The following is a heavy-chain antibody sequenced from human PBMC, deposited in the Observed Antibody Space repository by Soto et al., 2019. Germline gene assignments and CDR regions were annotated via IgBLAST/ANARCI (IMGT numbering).Heavy chain of an antibody. CDR2: VHHSWGS. CDR3: ARQGFGGLHGLVDG. J-gene: IGHJ6*02. Sequence: PSETLSLTCTVSGGSISSYYWSWIRQPPGKGLEWIGYVHHSWGSNYNPSLKSRVAISLDTSKSQFSLKLTSVTAADTAVYYCARQGFGGLHGLVDGWGQGTTVTVS. V-gene: IGHV4-59*08. D-gene: IGHD3-10*01. CDR1: GGSISSYY.